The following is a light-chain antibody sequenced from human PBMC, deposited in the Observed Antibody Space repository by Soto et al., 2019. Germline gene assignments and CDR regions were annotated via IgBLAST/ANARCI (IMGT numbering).Light chain of an antibody. Sequence: IRMTQSPSSFSASAGDGVSISCRATQDIGTYLAWYQQIPGKAPKLLIYDASTLQTGVPSRFSGSGSGTDFTLTISYLQSEDFGTYYCQQFYNYPRTFGQGTKVDIK. CDR1: QDIGTY. CDR2: DAS. J-gene: IGKJ1*01. CDR3: QQFYNYPRT. V-gene: IGKV1-8*01.